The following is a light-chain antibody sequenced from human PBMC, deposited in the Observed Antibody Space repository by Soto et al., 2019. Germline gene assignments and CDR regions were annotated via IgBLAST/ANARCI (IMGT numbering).Light chain of an antibody. Sequence: EIVLTQSPGTLSLSPGERATLSCRASQSVSSIYLAWYQQKPGQAPRLLIYRASSRATGIPDRFSGSGSGIDFTLTISRLEPEDFAVYYCQQYGGSPPYTFGQGTKLEI. CDR3: QQYGGSPPYT. CDR1: QSVSSIY. CDR2: RAS. J-gene: IGKJ2*01. V-gene: IGKV3-20*01.